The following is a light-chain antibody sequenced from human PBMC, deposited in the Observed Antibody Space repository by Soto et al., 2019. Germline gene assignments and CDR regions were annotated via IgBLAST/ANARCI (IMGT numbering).Light chain of an antibody. CDR2: EVS. J-gene: IGLJ1*01. CDR3: CSYAGSYTSI. Sequence: QSVLTQPASVSGSPGQSITISCTAASTDVDDYYLVSWYQHHPGKAPKLIIYEVSNRPSGVSHRFSASMSGNTASLTISGLQAEDEADYYCCSYAGSYTSIFGTGTKVTVL. V-gene: IGLV2-14*01. CDR1: STDVDDYYL.